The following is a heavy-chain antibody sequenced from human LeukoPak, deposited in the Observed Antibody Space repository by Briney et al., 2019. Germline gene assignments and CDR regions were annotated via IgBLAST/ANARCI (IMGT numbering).Heavy chain of an antibody. J-gene: IGHJ4*02. Sequence: GGSLRLSCAASGFTFSSYSMNWVRQAPGKGLEWVSSISSSSSYIYYAYSVKGRFTISRDYAKKSLYLQMNSLRAEDTAVYYCARRSANDYVWGSYRLSYWGQGTLVTVSS. CDR2: ISSSSSYI. CDR3: ARRSANDYVWGSYRLSY. V-gene: IGHV3-21*01. CDR1: GFTFSSYS. D-gene: IGHD3-16*02.